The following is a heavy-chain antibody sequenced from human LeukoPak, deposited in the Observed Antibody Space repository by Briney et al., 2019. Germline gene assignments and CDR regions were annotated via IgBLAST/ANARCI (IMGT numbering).Heavy chain of an antibody. V-gene: IGHV1-2*02. Sequence: ASVKVSCKASGYTFTSYDINWVRQAPGQGLEWMGWINPNSGGTNYAQKFQGRVTMTRDTSISTAYMELSRLRSDDTAVYYCARRGGSYYANAFDIWGQGTMVTVSS. CDR2: INPNSGGT. J-gene: IGHJ3*02. CDR1: GYTFTSYD. CDR3: ARRGGSYYANAFDI. D-gene: IGHD1-26*01.